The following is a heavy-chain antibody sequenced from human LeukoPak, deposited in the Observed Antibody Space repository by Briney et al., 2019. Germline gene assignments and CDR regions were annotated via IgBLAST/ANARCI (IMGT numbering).Heavy chain of an antibody. CDR2: ISSTSTYI. CDR1: GSTFTSYT. CDR3: AREGGPYRPLDY. V-gene: IGHV3-21*01. Sequence: PGGSLRLSCAASGSTFTSYTMNWVRQAPGKGLEWVSSISSTSTYIFYADSVKGRFTISRDNAKNSLYLQMNSLRAEDTAVYYCAREGGPYRPLDYSGQGTLVTVSS. J-gene: IGHJ4*02.